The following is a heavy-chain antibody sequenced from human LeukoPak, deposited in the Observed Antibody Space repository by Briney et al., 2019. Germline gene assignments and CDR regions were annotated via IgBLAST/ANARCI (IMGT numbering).Heavy chain of an antibody. Sequence: GGSLRLSCAASGFTLSSYAMSWVRPPPGKGLEWVSAIRGSGGSTYYADSVKGRFTISRDNAKNSLYLQMNSLRAEDTAVYYCARDGSSWTFDYWGQGTLVTVSS. CDR2: IRGSGGST. CDR3: ARDGSSWTFDY. CDR1: GFTLSSYA. D-gene: IGHD6-13*01. V-gene: IGHV3-23*01. J-gene: IGHJ4*02.